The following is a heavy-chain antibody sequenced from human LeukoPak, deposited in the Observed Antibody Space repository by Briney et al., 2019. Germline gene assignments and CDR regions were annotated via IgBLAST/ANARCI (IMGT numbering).Heavy chain of an antibody. CDR1: GGSISSSSYY. D-gene: IGHD4-17*01. J-gene: IGHJ4*02. V-gene: IGHV4-39*01. CDR2: IYYSGST. CDR3: ATGRSVWNTVTPFDY. Sequence: SETLSLTYTVSGGSISSSSYYWGWIRQPPGKGLEWIGSIYYSGSTYYNPSLKSRVTISVDTSKNQFSLKLSSVTAADTAVYYCATGRSVWNTVTPFDYWGQGTLVTVSS.